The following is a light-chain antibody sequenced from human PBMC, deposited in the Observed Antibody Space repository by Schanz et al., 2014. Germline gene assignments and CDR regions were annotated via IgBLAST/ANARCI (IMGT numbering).Light chain of an antibody. CDR1: SSDVGGYNY. Sequence: QSALTQPPSASGSPGQSVAISCTGTSSDVGGYNYVSWYQHHPGKAPKLMIYDVSKRPSGVPDRFSGSKSGNTAFLTVSGVQAEDEADYYCSSYAGNNDFGVFGGGTKLTVL. CDR3: SSYAGNNDFGV. CDR2: DVS. J-gene: IGLJ2*01. V-gene: IGLV2-8*01.